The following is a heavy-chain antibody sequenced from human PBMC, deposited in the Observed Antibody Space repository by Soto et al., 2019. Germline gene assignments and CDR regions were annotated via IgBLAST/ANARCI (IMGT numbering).Heavy chain of an antibody. CDR2: IRGSGGRT. D-gene: IGHD2-15*01. V-gene: IGHV3-23*01. Sequence: EVQLLESGGGLVQPGGSLRLSCAASGFTFSSYAMSWVRQAPGKGLEWVSAIRGSGGRTYYADSVKGRFTISRDNSKNTLYLQMNSLRAADTAVYYGAKGAVVVVAATDYWGQGTLVTLSS. CDR1: GFTFSSYA. J-gene: IGHJ4*02. CDR3: AKGAVVVVAATDY.